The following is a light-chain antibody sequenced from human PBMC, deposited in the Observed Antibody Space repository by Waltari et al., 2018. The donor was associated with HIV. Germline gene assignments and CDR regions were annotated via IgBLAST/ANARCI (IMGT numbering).Light chain of an antibody. CDR3: SSFTTSNSLL. V-gene: IGLV2-14*01. CDR1: STDICAYDF. J-gene: IGLJ2*01. CDR2: EVS. Sequence: QSALTQPASVSGSPGQSITVSCTGTSTDICAYDFVSWYQQTPGTAPKLVIYEVSNRPSGISYRFSGSKSGNTASLTISGLQTEDEADYYCSSFTTSNSLLFGGGTKVTVL.